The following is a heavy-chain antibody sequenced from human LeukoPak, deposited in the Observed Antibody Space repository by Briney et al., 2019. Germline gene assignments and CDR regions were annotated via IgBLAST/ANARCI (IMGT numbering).Heavy chain of an antibody. V-gene: IGHV4-31*03. D-gene: IGHD3-22*01. Sequence: SQTPSLTCTVSVGSLCIGGYYWSWVRHHPGEGLEWIGYIYYSGSTYYKPSLKSRVIISVDISNNQFSLKLSSVTAAARAVYYCARDNYYDSSNYYPTFDYWGQGILSPSPQ. CDR1: VGSLCIGGYY. J-gene: IGHJ4*02. CDR3: ARDNYYDSSNYYPTFDY. CDR2: IYYSGST.